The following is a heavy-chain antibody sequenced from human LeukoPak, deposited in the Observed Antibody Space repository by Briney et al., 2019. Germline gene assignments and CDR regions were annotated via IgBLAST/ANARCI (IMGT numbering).Heavy chain of an antibody. CDR2: IYYSGST. J-gene: IGHJ5*02. Sequence: PSETLSLTCTVFGGSISSYYWSWIRQPPGKGLEWIGYIYYSGSTNYNPSLKSRVTISVDTSKNQFSLKLSSVTAADTAVYYCARAKQQLKRRWFDPWGQGTLVTVSS. CDR1: GGSISSYY. D-gene: IGHD6-13*01. CDR3: ARAKQQLKRRWFDP. V-gene: IGHV4-59*12.